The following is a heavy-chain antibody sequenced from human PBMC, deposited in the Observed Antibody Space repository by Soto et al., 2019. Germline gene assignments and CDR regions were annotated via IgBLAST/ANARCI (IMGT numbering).Heavy chain of an antibody. J-gene: IGHJ2*01. CDR3: FFFQAEDGIRDARSVSAFLLNRSSDL. V-gene: IGHV3-23*01. Sequence: KRLEWVSAISGSGGSTYYADSVKGRFTISRDNSKNTLYLQMNSLRAEDTGVYYCFFFQAEDGIRDARSVSAFLLNRSSDL. D-gene: IGHD2-15*01. CDR2: ISGSGGST.